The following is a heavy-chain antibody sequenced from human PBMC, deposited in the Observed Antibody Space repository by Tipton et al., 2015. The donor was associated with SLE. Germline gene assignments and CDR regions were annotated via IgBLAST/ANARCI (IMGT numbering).Heavy chain of an antibody. CDR1: GFTFSSYE. CDR3: ARGLSSIAAPAGY. V-gene: IGHV3-48*03. CDR2: ISSSGSTI. J-gene: IGHJ4*02. Sequence: SLRLSCAASGFTFSSYEMNWVRQAPGKGLEWVSYISSSGSTIYYADSVKGRFTISRDNAKNSLYLQMNSLRAADTAVYYCARGLSSIAAPAGYWGQGTLVTVSS. D-gene: IGHD6-6*01.